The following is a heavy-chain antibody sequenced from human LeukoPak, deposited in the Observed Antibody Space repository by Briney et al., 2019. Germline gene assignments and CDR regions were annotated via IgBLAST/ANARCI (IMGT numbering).Heavy chain of an antibody. CDR1: GFTFSSYS. CDR2: ISSSSSYI. D-gene: IGHD1-26*01. J-gene: IGHJ4*02. CDR3: ATTPLDVGFDY. V-gene: IGHV3-21*01. Sequence: GGSLRLSCAASGFTFSSYSMNWVRQAPGKGLEWVSSISSSSSYIYYADSVKGRFTISRDNAKNSLYLQMNSLRAEDTAVYYCATTPLDVGFDYWGQGTLVTVSS.